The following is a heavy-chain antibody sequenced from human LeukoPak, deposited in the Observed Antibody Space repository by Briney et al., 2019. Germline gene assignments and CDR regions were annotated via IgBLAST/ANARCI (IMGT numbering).Heavy chain of an antibody. CDR3: AKVQKDIVVVVAADPYDAFDI. V-gene: IGHV4-59*01. J-gene: IGHJ3*02. CDR1: GGSISTYY. D-gene: IGHD2-15*01. CDR2: IYYSGST. Sequence: SETLSLTCTVSGGSISTYYWSWIRQPPGKGLEWMGYIYYSGSTNYNPSLKSRVIISVDTSKYHLSLKLTSVTTADTAVYYCAKVQKDIVVVVAADPYDAFDIWGQGTMVTVSS.